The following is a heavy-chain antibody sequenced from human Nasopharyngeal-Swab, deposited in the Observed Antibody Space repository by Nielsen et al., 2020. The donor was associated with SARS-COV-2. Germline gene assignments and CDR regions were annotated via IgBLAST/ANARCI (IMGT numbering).Heavy chain of an antibody. CDR2: IIPIFGIA. Sequence: SVKVSCKASGGTFSSYAISWVRQAPGQGLEWMGGIIPIFGIANYAQKFQGRVTITADESTSTAYMELSSLRSEDTAVYYCARDRYDILTGYYPPPYYGMDVWGQGTTVTVSS. D-gene: IGHD3-9*01. CDR3: ARDRYDILTGYYPPPYYGMDV. J-gene: IGHJ6*02. V-gene: IGHV1-69*13. CDR1: GGTFSSYA.